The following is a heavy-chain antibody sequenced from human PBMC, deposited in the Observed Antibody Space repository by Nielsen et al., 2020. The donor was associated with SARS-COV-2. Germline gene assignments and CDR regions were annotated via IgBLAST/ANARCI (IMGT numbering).Heavy chain of an antibody. CDR2: IGGVGGGST. CDR1: GFTFSSLW. V-gene: IGHV3-23*01. CDR3: ARDSDIDHFDS. Sequence: GESLKISCAASGFTFSSLWMSWVRQVPGKGLEWVSAIGGVGGGSTYYADSVKGRFTISRDNAKNSLYLQMNSLRAEDTAMYFCARDSDIDHFDSWGQGTLVTVSS. D-gene: IGHD3-9*01. J-gene: IGHJ4*02.